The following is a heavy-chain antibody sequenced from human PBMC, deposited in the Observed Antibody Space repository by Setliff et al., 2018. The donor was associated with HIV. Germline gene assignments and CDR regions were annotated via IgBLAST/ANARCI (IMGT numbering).Heavy chain of an antibody. D-gene: IGHD3-22*01. CDR3: ARGRSRYYYDGSGYYVDY. J-gene: IGHJ4*02. Sequence: PSETLSLTCTVSGGSISGYYWSWIRQPPWKGLEWIGYIYYIGNTNYNPSLKGRVTLSVETSKNQLSLKLSSVTAADTAVYYCARGRSRYYYDGSGYYVDYWGQGTLVTVSS. V-gene: IGHV4-59*01. CDR1: GGSISGYY. CDR2: IYYIGNT.